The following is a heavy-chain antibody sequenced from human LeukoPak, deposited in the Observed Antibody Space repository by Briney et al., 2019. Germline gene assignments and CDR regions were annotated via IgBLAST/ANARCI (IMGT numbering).Heavy chain of an antibody. Sequence: ASVKVSCKASGYTFTGYYMHWVRQAPGQGLEWMRWINPNSGGTNYAQKIQGRVTMTRDTSISTAYMELSRLRSDDTAVYYCARVPTSGYSSGWYIYWGQGTLVTVSS. J-gene: IGHJ4*02. CDR2: INPNSGGT. CDR3: ARVPTSGYSSGWYIY. CDR1: GYTFTGYY. D-gene: IGHD6-19*01. V-gene: IGHV1-2*02.